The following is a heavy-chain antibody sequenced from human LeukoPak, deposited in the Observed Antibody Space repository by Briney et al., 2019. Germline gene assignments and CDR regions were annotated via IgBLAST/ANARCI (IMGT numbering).Heavy chain of an antibody. D-gene: IGHD6-13*01. J-gene: IGHJ4*02. V-gene: IGHV3-53*01. CDR2: IYSGGST. Sequence: PGGSLRLSCAASGFTVSSNYMSWVRQAPGKGLEWVSVIYSGGSTYYADSVKGRFTISRDNSKNTLYLQMNSLRAEDTAVYYCARGFIAAAGTNDYWGQGTLVTVSS. CDR3: ARGFIAAAGTNDY. CDR1: GFTVSSNY.